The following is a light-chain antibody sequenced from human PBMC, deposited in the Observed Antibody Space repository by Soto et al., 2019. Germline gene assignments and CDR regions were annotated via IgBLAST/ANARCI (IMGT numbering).Light chain of an antibody. CDR2: GNT. CDR3: QSYDSSLSGRV. CDR1: SSNIGAGYD. J-gene: IGLJ1*01. V-gene: IGLV1-40*01. Sequence: QSVLTQPPSVSGAPGQRVTISCPGSSSNIGAGYDVHWYQQLPGTAPKLLIYGNTNRPSGVPDRFSGSKSGTSASLAITGLQAEDEGDYYCQSYDSSLSGRVFGTGTKLTVL.